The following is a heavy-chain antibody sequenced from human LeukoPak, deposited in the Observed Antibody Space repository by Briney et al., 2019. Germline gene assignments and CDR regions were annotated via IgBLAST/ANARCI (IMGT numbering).Heavy chain of an antibody. D-gene: IGHD4-17*01. CDR1: GFTFSSYG. CDR3: SKTYYGDYSFDY. J-gene: IGHJ4*02. CDR2: ISYDGSNK. Sequence: GRSLRLSCAASGFTFSSYGMHWVRQAPGKGLEWVAVISYDGSNKYYADSVKGRFTISRDNSKNTLYLQMNSLRAEDTAVYYCSKTYYGDYSFDYWGQGTLVTVSS. V-gene: IGHV3-30*18.